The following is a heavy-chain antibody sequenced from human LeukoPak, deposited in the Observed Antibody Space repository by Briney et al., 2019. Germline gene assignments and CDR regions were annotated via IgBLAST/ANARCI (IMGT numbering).Heavy chain of an antibody. CDR2: ISYDGSNK. CDR3: ARDFAAAYYFDY. CDR1: GFTFSSYG. J-gene: IGHJ4*02. D-gene: IGHD6-13*01. V-gene: IGHV3-30*03. Sequence: GGSLRLSCAASGFTFSSYGMHWVRQAPGKGLEWVAVISYDGSNKYYADSVKGRFTISRDNSKNTLYLQMNSLRVDDTALYFCARDFAAAYYFDYWGQGALVTVSS.